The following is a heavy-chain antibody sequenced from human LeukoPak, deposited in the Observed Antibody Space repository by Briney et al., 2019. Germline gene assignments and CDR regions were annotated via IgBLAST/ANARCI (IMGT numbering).Heavy chain of an antibody. Sequence: SETLSLTCAVYGGSFSGYYWNWIRQPPGKGLEWIGEINHSGSTNYNPSLKSRVTISVDTSKNQFSLKLSSVTAADTAVYYCAGRNTYYGSSYYYYYMDVWGKGTTVTISS. CDR3: AGRNTYYGSSYYYYYMDV. D-gene: IGHD3-10*01. V-gene: IGHV4-34*01. J-gene: IGHJ6*03. CDR2: INHSGST. CDR1: GGSFSGYY.